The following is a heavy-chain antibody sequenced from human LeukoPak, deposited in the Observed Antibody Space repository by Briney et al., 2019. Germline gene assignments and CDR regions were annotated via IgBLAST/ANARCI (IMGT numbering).Heavy chain of an antibody. Sequence: PSETLSLTCTVSGGPISSGGYYWSWIRQHPGKGLEWIGYIYYSGSTYYNPSLKSRVTISVDTSKNQFSLKLSSVTAADTAVYYCARDRGVVVAAPSPFYYYGMDVWGQGTTVTVSS. J-gene: IGHJ6*02. CDR1: GGPISSGGYY. V-gene: IGHV4-31*03. D-gene: IGHD2-15*01. CDR3: ARDRGVVVAAPSPFYYYGMDV. CDR2: IYYSGST.